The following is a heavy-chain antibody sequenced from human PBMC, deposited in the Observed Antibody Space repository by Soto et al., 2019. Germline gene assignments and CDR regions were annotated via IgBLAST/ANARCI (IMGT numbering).Heavy chain of an antibody. V-gene: IGHV4-59*01. D-gene: IGHD6-19*01. CDR2: IYYTGNT. CDR3: ARDRYSNGWLDY. CDR1: GDSISSYY. J-gene: IGHJ4*02. Sequence: KPSETLSLTCIVSGDSISSYYWSWIRQPPGKGLEWIGYIYYTGNTKYNPSLKSRVTISVDTSNNQFSLKLSSVTAADTAVYFCARDRYSNGWLDYWGRGTLVTVSS.